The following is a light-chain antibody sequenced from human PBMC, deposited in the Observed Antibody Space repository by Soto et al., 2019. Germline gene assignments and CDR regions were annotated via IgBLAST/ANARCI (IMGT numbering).Light chain of an antibody. V-gene: IGLV2-11*01. CDR2: DVT. CDR3: CLYTASSSV. J-gene: IGLJ3*02. CDR1: SSDVGTFDF. Sequence: QSALTQPRSVSGSPGQSVAISCTRTSSDVGTFDFVSWYQQHPGKAPKLMLYDVTKRPSGVPDRFSGSKSGDTASLTISGIQAEDEADYYCCLYTASSSVFGGGTKLTVL.